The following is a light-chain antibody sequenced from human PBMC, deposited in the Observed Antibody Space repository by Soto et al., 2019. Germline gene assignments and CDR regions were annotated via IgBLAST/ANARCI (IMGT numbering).Light chain of an antibody. J-gene: IGLJ3*02. Sequence: QAVVTQEPSLTVSPGGTVTLTCASSTGAVTSGYYPNWFQQKPGQAPTALIYSTSNKHSWTPARFSGSLLGGKAALTLSGVQPEDEAEYFCLLYDGGAPVFGGGTKVTVL. CDR1: TGAVTSGYY. CDR2: STS. CDR3: LLYDGGAPV. V-gene: IGLV7-43*01.